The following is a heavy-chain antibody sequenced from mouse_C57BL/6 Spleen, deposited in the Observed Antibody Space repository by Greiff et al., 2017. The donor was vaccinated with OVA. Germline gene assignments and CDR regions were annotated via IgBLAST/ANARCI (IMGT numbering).Heavy chain of an antibody. Sequence: EVQGVESGGDLVKPGGSLKLSCAASGFTFSSYGMSWVRQTPDKRLEWVATISSGGSYTYYPDSVKGRFTISRDNAKNTLYLQMSSLKSEDTAMYYCARHPSLLLRPAWFAYWGQGTLVTVSA. CDR3: ARHPSLLLRPAWFAY. CDR1: GFTFSSYG. D-gene: IGHD1-1*01. CDR2: ISSGGSYT. J-gene: IGHJ3*01. V-gene: IGHV5-6*01.